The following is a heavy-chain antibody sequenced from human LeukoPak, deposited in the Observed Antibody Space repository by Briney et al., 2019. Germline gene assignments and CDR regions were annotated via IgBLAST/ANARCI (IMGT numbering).Heavy chain of an antibody. D-gene: IGHD6-13*01. CDR2: IYSGGST. V-gene: IGHV3-66*01. CDR1: GFTFSSYA. Sequence: PGGSLRLSCAASGFTFSSYAMSWVRQTPGKGLEWVSVIYSGGSTYYADSVKGRFTISRNNSKNTLYLQMNSLRAEDTAVYYCASRLSIAAAGTDYWGQGTLVTVSS. CDR3: ASRLSIAAAGTDY. J-gene: IGHJ4*02.